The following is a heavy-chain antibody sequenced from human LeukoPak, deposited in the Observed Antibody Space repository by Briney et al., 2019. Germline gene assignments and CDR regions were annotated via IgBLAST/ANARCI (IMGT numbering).Heavy chain of an antibody. CDR3: ARDKNNPFDWFQESAYYFDY. D-gene: IGHD3-9*01. CDR1: GYTFTSYA. V-gene: IGHV7-4-1*02. CDR2: INTNTGNP. Sequence: ASVKVSCKASGYTFTSYAMNWVRQAPGQGLEWMGWINTNTGNPTYAQGFTGRFVFSLDTSVSTAYLQISSLKAEDTAVYYCARDKNNPFDWFQESAYYFDYWGQGTLVTVSS. J-gene: IGHJ4*02.